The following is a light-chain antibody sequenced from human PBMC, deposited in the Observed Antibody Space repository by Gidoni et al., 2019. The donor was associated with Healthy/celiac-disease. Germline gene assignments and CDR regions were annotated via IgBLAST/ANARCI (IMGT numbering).Light chain of an antibody. CDR3: QQSYSTPWT. Sequence: DIQMTQSPSSLSASVGDRVTITCRASQSISSYLNWYQQKPGKAPKLLIYAASSLQSGVPSRFSGSGSGTDFTLTISSRQPEEFATYYCQQSYSTPWTFGQGTKVEIK. J-gene: IGKJ1*01. CDR1: QSISSY. CDR2: AAS. V-gene: IGKV1-39*01.